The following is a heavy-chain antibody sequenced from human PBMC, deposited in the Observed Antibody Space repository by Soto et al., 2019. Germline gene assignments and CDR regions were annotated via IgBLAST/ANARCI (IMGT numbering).Heavy chain of an antibody. CDR2: ISASGYSA. V-gene: IGHV3-23*01. D-gene: IGHD3-16*01. CDR1: GLPFSNYA. CDR3: AKGDLLWDPFDL. Sequence: QPGGSLRLSCAASGLPFSNYAMTWVRQAPGKGLEWVPIISASGYSAYYGGAVKGRFTTSRDNSRSTLYLQMNGLRAEDTAVYYCAKGDLLWDPFDLWGQGTLVTVSS. J-gene: IGHJ4*02.